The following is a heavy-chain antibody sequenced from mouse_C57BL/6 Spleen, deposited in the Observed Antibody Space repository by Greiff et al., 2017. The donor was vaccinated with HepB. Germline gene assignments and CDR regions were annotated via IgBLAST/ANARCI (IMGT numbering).Heavy chain of an antibody. V-gene: IGHV1-18*01. CDR3: ARRGLYDGYYPYFDY. D-gene: IGHD2-3*01. CDR2: INPNNGGT. CDR1: GYTFTDYN. Sequence: EVQLVESGPELVKPGASVKIPCKASGYTFTDYNMDWVKQSHGKSLEWIGDINPNNGGTIYNQKFKGKATLTVDKSSSTAYMELRSLTSEDTAVYYCARRGLYDGYYPYFDYWGQGTTLTVSS. J-gene: IGHJ2*01.